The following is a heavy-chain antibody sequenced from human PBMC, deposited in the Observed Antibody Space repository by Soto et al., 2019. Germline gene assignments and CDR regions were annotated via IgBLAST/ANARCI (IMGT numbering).Heavy chain of an antibody. CDR1: GFTFSSYA. CDR3: AKGLRDFWSGYYDY. Sequence: GGSLRLSCAASGFTFSSYAMSWVRQAPGKGLEWVSAISGSGGSTYYADSVKGRFTISRDNSKNTLYLQMNSLRAEDTAVYYCAKGLRDFWSGYYDYWGQGTLVTVSS. J-gene: IGHJ4*02. CDR2: ISGSGGST. D-gene: IGHD3-3*01. V-gene: IGHV3-23*01.